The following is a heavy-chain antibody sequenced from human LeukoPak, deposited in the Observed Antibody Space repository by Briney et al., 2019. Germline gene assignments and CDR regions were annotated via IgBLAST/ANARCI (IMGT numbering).Heavy chain of an antibody. Sequence: GRSLRLSCAASGFTLDDYAMHWVRQAPGKGLEWVSGISWNSGSIGYADSVKGRFTISRDNAKNSLYPQMNSLRAEDTALYYCAKATTRITMIVPAFDIWGQGTMVTVSS. V-gene: IGHV3-9*01. J-gene: IGHJ3*02. CDR2: ISWNSGSI. D-gene: IGHD3-22*01. CDR1: GFTLDDYA. CDR3: AKATTRITMIVPAFDI.